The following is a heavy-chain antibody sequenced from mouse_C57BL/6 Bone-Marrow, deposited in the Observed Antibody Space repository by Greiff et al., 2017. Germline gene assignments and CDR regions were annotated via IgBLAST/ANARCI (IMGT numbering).Heavy chain of an antibody. D-gene: IGHD2-5*01. CDR3: ARGGGMDYSIGGFDD. CDR1: GYTFTSYW. J-gene: IGHJ2*01. CDR2: IDPSDSYT. Sequence: QVQLKQPGAELVKPGASVKLSCKASGYTFTSYWMQWVKQRPGQGLEWIGEIDPSDSYTNYNQKFKGKATLTVDTSSSTAYMQLSSLTSEDSAVYYCARGGGMDYSIGGFDDWGQSTTLTVSS. V-gene: IGHV1-50*01.